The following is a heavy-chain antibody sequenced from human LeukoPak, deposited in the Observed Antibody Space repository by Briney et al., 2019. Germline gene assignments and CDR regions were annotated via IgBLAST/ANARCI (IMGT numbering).Heavy chain of an antibody. J-gene: IGHJ2*01. V-gene: IGHV3-23*01. CDR2: ISGSGGST. Sequence: PGGSLRLSCAASGFTFSSYAMSWVRQAPGKGLEWVSVISGSGGSTYYADSVKRRFTISRDNSKNTLYLQMNSLRAEDTAVYYCAKTLDTAMVHYWYFDRWGRGTLVTVSS. CDR3: AKTLDTAMVHYWYFDR. CDR1: GFTFSSYA. D-gene: IGHD5-18*01.